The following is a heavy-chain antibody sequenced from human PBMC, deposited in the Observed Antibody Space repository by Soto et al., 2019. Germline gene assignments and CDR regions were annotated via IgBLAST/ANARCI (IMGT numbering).Heavy chain of an antibody. D-gene: IGHD2-2*02. CDR1: GYTFTSYA. CDR3: ARRRPYCSSTSCYTRDNWFDP. CDR2: INAGNGNT. Sequence: QVQLVQSGAEVKKPGASVKVSCKASGYTFTSYAMHWVRQAPGQRLEWMGWINAGNGNTKYSQKFQGRVTITRVTSASTAYMELSSLRSEDTAVYYCARRRPYCSSTSCYTRDNWFDPWGQGTLVTVSS. V-gene: IGHV1-3*01. J-gene: IGHJ5*02.